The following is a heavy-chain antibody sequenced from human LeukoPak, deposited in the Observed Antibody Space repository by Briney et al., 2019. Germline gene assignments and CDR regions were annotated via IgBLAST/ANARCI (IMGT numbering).Heavy chain of an antibody. D-gene: IGHD1-1*01. V-gene: IGHV1-2*02. J-gene: IGHJ4*02. Sequence: ASVKVSCKASGFTFTDYYMHWVRQAPGQGLEWMGWINPNSGGTNYAQKFQGTVTMTRDTSISTAYMELSRLSSDDTAVYYCARDGHLSYQSIWMFPDYWGQGTRVTVSS. CDR1: GFTFTDYY. CDR2: INPNSGGT. CDR3: ARDGHLSYQSIWMFPDY.